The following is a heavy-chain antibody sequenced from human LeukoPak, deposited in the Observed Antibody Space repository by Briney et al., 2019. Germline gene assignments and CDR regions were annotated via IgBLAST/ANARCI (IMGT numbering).Heavy chain of an antibody. D-gene: IGHD5-12*01. CDR1: GFTFSTYG. CDR2: IRYDGNNR. Sequence: GGSLRLSYAGSGFTFSTYGMHWVRQAPGKGLEWVAFIRYDGNNRYYIDSVKGRFTISRDNSKNTLYLQMNSLKTEDTAVYYCTTDREWLGPEDYWGQGTLVTVSS. V-gene: IGHV3-30*02. J-gene: IGHJ4*02. CDR3: TTDREWLGPEDY.